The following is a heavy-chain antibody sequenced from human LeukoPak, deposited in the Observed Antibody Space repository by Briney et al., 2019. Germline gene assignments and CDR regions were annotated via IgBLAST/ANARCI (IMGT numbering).Heavy chain of an antibody. Sequence: GGSLRLSCAASGFTFSSYAMSWVRQAPGKGLEWVSAISGSGGSTYYADSVKGRFTISRDNSKNTLYLQMNSLRAEDTAVYYCAKVRITMVRGLYYFDYWGQGTLVTVSS. CDR3: AKVRITMVRGLYYFDY. CDR2: ISGSGGST. V-gene: IGHV3-23*01. CDR1: GFTFSSYA. D-gene: IGHD3-10*01. J-gene: IGHJ4*02.